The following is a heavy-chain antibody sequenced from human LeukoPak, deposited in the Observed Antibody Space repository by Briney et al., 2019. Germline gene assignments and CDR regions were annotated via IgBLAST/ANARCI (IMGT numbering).Heavy chain of an antibody. D-gene: IGHD4-23*01. Sequence: PGGSLRLSCAASGFTFSRYSVNWVRQAPGKGLEWVSCITGGSDYIFYADSVRGRFTISRDNAKNSLYLQMNSLRSEDTAVYYCASASAQLLYYYYYGMDVWGQGTTVTVSS. CDR1: GFTFSRYS. J-gene: IGHJ6*02. CDR3: ASASAQLLYYYYYGMDV. V-gene: IGHV3-21*04. CDR2: ITGGSDYI.